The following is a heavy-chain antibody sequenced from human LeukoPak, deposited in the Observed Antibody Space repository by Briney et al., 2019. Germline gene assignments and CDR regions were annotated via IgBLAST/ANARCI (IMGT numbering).Heavy chain of an antibody. V-gene: IGHV4-59*08. D-gene: IGHD2-15*01. CDR1: GASISSYY. Sequence: PSETLSLTCTVSGASISSYYWSWIRQPPGKGLEWIGYIYCSGSTNYNPSLKSRVTISVDTSKNQFSLKLSSVTAADTAVYYCARHVRDCSGGTCYSTSPFDYWGQGTLVTVSS. CDR2: IYCSGST. J-gene: IGHJ4*02. CDR3: ARHVRDCSGGTCYSTSPFDY.